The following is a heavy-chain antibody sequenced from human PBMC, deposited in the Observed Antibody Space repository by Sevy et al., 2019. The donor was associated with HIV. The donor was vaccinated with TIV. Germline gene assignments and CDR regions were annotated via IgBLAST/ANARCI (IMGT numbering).Heavy chain of an antibody. J-gene: IGHJ6*02. Sequence: SETLSLTCAVYGGSFSGYYWSWIRQPPGKGLEWIGEINHSGSTNYNPSLKSRVTISVDTSKNQFSLKLSSVTAADTAVYYCARAHPYSSGWYSRCFFRCDYGMDVWGQGTTVTVSS. CDR1: GGSFSGYY. CDR2: INHSGST. CDR3: ARAHPYSSGWYSRCFFRCDYGMDV. D-gene: IGHD6-19*01. V-gene: IGHV4-34*01.